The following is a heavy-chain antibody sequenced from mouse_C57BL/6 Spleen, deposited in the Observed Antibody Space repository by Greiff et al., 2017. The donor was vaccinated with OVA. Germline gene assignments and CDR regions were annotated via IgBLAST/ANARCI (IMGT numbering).Heavy chain of an antibody. CDR1: GFTFSSYA. V-gene: IGHV5-4*03. J-gene: IGHJ4*01. CDR3: ARADSNLLDY. D-gene: IGHD2-5*01. Sequence: EVKVVESGGGLVKPGGSLKLSCAASGFTFSSYAMSWVRQTPEKRLEWVATISDGGSYTYYPDNVKGRFTISRDNAKNNLYLQMSHLKSEDTAMYYCARADSNLLDYWGQGTSVTVSS. CDR2: ISDGGSYT.